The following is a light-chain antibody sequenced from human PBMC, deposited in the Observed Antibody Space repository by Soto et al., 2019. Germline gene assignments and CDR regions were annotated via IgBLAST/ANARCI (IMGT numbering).Light chain of an antibody. CDR2: AAS. V-gene: IGKV1-12*01. Sequence: DIQMTQSPSSVSASVGDRVTITCRASQDLSSWLVWYQQKPGKAPKLLIYAASRLLSGVPSRFSGSGTGTDFTLTISSLQTEDFAVYYCQQADSFPLSFGGGTKVEI. CDR3: QQADSFPLS. CDR1: QDLSSW. J-gene: IGKJ4*01.